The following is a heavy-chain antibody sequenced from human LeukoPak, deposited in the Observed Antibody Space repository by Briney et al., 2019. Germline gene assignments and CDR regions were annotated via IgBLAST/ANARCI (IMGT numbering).Heavy chain of an antibody. CDR2: IRYDGSNK. D-gene: IGHD3-16*02. V-gene: IGHV3-30*02. CDR3: ANYVWGSYHYFEY. J-gene: IGHJ4*02. CDR1: GFTFSSYG. Sequence: PGGSLRLSCAASGFTFSSYGMHWVCQAPGEGLEWVAFIRYDGSNKYYADSVKGRFTISRDNSKNTLYLQMNSLRAEDTAVYYCANYVWGSYHYFEYWGQGTLVTVSS.